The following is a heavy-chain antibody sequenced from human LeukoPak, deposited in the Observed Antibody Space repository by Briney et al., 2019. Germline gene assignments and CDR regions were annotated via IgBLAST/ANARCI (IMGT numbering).Heavy chain of an antibody. CDR1: GYTFTSYD. CDR3: ARGHDYGDSAD. CDR2: IIPIFGTA. D-gene: IGHD4-17*01. Sequence: GASVKVSCKASGYTFTSYDINWVRQATGQGLEWMGGIIPIFGTANYAQKFQGRVTITTDESTSTAYMELSSLRSEDTAVYYCARGHDYGDSADWGQGTLVTVSS. V-gene: IGHV1-69*05. J-gene: IGHJ4*02.